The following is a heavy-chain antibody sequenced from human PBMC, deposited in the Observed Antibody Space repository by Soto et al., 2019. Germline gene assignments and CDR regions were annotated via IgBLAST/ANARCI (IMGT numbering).Heavy chain of an antibody. CDR2: IGTAGDT. Sequence: PGGSLRLSCEASGFTFSSYTMHWVRQATGKGLEWVSAIGTAGDTYYPGSVKGRFTISRENAKNSLYLQMNSLRAGDTAVYYCARGGIAARPGNYYFDYWGQGTLVTVSS. V-gene: IGHV3-13*01. D-gene: IGHD6-6*01. CDR1: GFTFSSYT. CDR3: ARGGIAARPGNYYFDY. J-gene: IGHJ4*02.